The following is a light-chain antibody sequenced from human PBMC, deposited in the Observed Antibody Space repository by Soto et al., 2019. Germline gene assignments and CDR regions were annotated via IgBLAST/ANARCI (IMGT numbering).Light chain of an antibody. CDR1: SSDVGGYKY. CDR3: FSYAGSTYV. Sequence: QSALTQPASVSGSPGQSITISCTGTSSDVGGYKYVSWYQQHPGKAPKLIIYDVSNRPSGVSNRFSGSKSGNTASLTISGLQAEDEADYYRFSYAGSTYVFGTGTKVTV. V-gene: IGLV2-14*03. CDR2: DVS. J-gene: IGLJ1*01.